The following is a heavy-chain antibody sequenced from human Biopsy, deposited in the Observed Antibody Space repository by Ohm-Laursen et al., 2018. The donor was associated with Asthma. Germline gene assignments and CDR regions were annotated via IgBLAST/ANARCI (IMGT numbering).Heavy chain of an antibody. CDR2: INSVFGTT. Sequence: ASVKVSCKTLGGTFNTYVIGWVRQAPGQGLEWMGGINSVFGTTTYPQKFQDRATITADDSTSTVYMELSSLRSEDTAVYYCARKAGSCISRTCYSLDFWGQGTLVTVSS. J-gene: IGHJ4*02. CDR1: GGTFNTYV. V-gene: IGHV1-69*13. D-gene: IGHD2-2*01. CDR3: ARKAGSCISRTCYSLDF.